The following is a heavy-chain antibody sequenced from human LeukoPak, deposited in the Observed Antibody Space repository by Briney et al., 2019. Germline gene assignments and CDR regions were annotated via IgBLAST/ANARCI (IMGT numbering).Heavy chain of an antibody. J-gene: IGHJ4*02. CDR1: GFTFSSYW. Sequence: GSLRLSCAASGFTFSSYWMHWVRQAPGKGLVWVSRINSDGGSTSYADSVKGRFTISRDNSKNTLYLQMSSLRAEDTALYYCAKVGIVVVPAAIRETHQKFDYWGQGTLVTVSS. CDR2: INSDGGST. V-gene: IGHV3-74*01. D-gene: IGHD2-2*02. CDR3: AKVGIVVVPAAIRETHQKFDY.